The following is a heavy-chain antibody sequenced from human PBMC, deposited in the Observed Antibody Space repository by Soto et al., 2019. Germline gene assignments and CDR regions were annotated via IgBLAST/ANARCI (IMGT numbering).Heavy chain of an antibody. CDR3: AREPVPGIRFDP. D-gene: IGHD6-19*01. V-gene: IGHV1-18*01. Sequence: GASVKVSCKASGYTFTTYGISWVRQAPGQGLEWMGWINAYNGNTNYAQKLQGRVTMTTDSSTSTAYMELRSLRSDDTAVYYCAREPVPGIRFDPWGQGTLVTVSS. CDR2: INAYNGNT. J-gene: IGHJ5*02. CDR1: GYTFTTYG.